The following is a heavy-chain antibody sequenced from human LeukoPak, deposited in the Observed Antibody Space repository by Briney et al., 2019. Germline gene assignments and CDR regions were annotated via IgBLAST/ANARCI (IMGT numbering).Heavy chain of an antibody. V-gene: IGHV5-51*01. Sequence: ESLKISCKGSGYSFTSYWIGWVRQMPGKGLEWMGIIYPGDSDTRYSPSFQGQVTISADKSISTAYLQWSSLKASDTAMYYCASVTSITIFGVVSSWFDPWGQGTLVTVSS. J-gene: IGHJ5*02. CDR3: ASVTSITIFGVVSSWFDP. D-gene: IGHD3-3*01. CDR2: IYPGDSDT. CDR1: GYSFTSYW.